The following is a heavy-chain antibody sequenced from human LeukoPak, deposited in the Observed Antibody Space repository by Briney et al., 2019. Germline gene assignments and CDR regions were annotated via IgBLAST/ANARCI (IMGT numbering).Heavy chain of an antibody. CDR1: GYTFTSYD. J-gene: IGHJ3*02. CDR2: MNPNSGNT. D-gene: IGHD1-26*01. CDR3: AGSGSPGHDAFDI. V-gene: IGHV1-8*01. Sequence: ASVKVSCKASGYTFTSYDINWVRQATGQGLEWMGWMNPNSGNTGYAQKFQGRVTMARNTSISTAYMELSSLRSEDTAVYYCAGSGSPGHDAFDIWGQGTMVTVSS.